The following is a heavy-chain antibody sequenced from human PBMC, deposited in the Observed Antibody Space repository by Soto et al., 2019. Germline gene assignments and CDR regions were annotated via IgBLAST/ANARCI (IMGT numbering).Heavy chain of an antibody. CDR2: AHHSGRT. CDR1: GDYMRIRNW. Sequence: LETQSLPCTVSGDYMRIRNWWNWVRQSPGKGLEWIGEAHHSGRTNYNPSLKSRVTISVDRSQNHFSLQLTSVTAADTAVYYCARSEATALDFWGHGTLVTVSS. J-gene: IGHJ4*01. CDR3: ARSEATALDF. V-gene: IGHV4-4*02.